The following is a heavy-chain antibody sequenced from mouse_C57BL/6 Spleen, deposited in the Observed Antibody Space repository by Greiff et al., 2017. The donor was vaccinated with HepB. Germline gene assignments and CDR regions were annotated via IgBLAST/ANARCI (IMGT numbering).Heavy chain of an antibody. CDR3: ARGYHYPGFDY. CDR1: GYSITSGYD. D-gene: IGHD5-5*01. J-gene: IGHJ2*01. V-gene: IGHV3-1*01. CDR2: ISYSGST. Sequence: EVKVVESGPGMVKPSQSLSLTCTVTGYSITSGYDWHWIRHFPGNKLEWMGYISYSGSTNYNPSLKSRISITHDTSKNHFFLKLNSVTTEDTATYYCARGYHYPGFDYWGQGTTLTVSS.